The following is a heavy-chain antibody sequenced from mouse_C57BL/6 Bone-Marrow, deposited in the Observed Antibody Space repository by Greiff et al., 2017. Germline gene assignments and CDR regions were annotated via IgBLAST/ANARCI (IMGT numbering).Heavy chain of an antibody. CDR1: GYTFTDHT. Sequence: VMLVESDAELVKPGASVKISCKVSGYTFTDHTIHWMKQRPEQGLEWIGYIYPRDGSTKYNEKFKGKATLTADKSSSTAYMQLNSLTSEDSAVYFCARRGELGRDYFDYWGQGTTLTVSS. J-gene: IGHJ2*01. V-gene: IGHV1-78*01. D-gene: IGHD4-1*01. CDR3: ARRGELGRDYFDY. CDR2: IYPRDGST.